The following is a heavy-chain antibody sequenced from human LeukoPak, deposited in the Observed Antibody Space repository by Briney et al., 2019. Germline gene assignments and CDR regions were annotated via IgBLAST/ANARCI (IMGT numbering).Heavy chain of an antibody. CDR2: IKEEGRTT. V-gene: IGHV3-7*02. CDR3: ARGTHISLVRGALDY. Sequence: GGSLRLSCAASGFSFRSFWMSWVRQAPGKGLEWVADIKEEGRTTYYVDSVKGRFTISRDNAKNSLYLQMNSLRVEDTAVYYCARGTHISLVRGALDYWGQGTLVTVSS. D-gene: IGHD3-10*01. J-gene: IGHJ4*02. CDR1: GFSFRSFW.